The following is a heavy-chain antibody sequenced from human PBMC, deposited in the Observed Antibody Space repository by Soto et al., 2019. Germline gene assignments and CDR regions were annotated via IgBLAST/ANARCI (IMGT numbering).Heavy chain of an antibody. D-gene: IGHD3-3*01. Sequence: GGSLRLSCTASGFTFGDYAMSWVRQAPGKGLEWVGFIRSKAYGGTTEYAASVKGRFTISRDDSKSIAYLQMNSLKTEDTAVYYCTRLEARYFDYWGQGTLVTVSS. CDR2: IRSKAYGGTT. CDR1: GFTFGDYA. J-gene: IGHJ4*02. V-gene: IGHV3-49*04. CDR3: TRLEARYFDY.